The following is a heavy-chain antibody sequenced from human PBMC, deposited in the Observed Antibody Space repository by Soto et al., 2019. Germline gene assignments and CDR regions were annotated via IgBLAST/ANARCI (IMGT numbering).Heavy chain of an antibody. J-gene: IGHJ3*02. V-gene: IGHV3-33*01. Sequence: QVQLVESGGGVVQPGQSLRLSCAASGFTVSNYGMHWVRQALGKGLEWVVVIWKDGNNKYYRDSVKGRFTISRDNSKNTLKMKMSSLRGEETAVYYCARGEAWTDEDFDIWGQGTMVTVSS. D-gene: IGHD5-12*01. CDR3: ARGEAWTDEDFDI. CDR1: GFTVSNYG. CDR2: IWKDGNNK.